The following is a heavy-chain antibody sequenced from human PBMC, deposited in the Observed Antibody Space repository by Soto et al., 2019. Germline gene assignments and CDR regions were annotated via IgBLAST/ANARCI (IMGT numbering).Heavy chain of an antibody. CDR3: ARELYYDSSGYPPHFDY. Sequence: GGSLRLSCAASGFTFSSYAMHWVRQAPGKGLEWVAVISYDGSNKYYADSVKGRFTISRDNSKNTLYLQMNSLRAEDTAVYYCARELYYDSSGYPPHFDYWGQGTLVTVSS. D-gene: IGHD3-22*01. J-gene: IGHJ4*02. CDR1: GFTFSSYA. CDR2: ISYDGSNK. V-gene: IGHV3-30-3*01.